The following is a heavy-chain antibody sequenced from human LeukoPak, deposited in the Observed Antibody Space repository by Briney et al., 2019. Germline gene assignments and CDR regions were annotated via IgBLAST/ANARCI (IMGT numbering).Heavy chain of an antibody. CDR3: ARGRLRGDXGGLAFDP. V-gene: IGHV4-30-2*01. J-gene: IGHJ5*02. CDR2: IYPSGGT. Sequence: SETLSLTCAVSGGSIASGGFSWNWIRQPPGKGLEWIGYIYPSGGTYYNPSLKSRLTISIDKSKNQFSLRLNSVIAADTAVYXXARGRLRGDXGGLAFDPWGQGALVTVSS. D-gene: IGHD4-17*01. CDR1: GGSIASGGFS.